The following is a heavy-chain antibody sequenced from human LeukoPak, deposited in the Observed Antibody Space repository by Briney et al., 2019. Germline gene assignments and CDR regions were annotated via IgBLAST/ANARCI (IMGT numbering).Heavy chain of an antibody. D-gene: IGHD3-10*01. CDR1: GGSISRYY. CDR3: ARDRVWFGELSEFDY. Sequence: PSETLSLTCTVSGGSISRYYWSWIRQPPGKGLEWIGYIYYSGSTNYNPSLKSRVTISVDTSKNQFSLKLSSVTAADTAVYYCARDRVWFGELSEFDYWGQGTLVTVSS. V-gene: IGHV4-59*01. J-gene: IGHJ4*02. CDR2: IYYSGST.